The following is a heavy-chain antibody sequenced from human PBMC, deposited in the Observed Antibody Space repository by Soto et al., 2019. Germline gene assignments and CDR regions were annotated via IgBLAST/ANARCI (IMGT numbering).Heavy chain of an antibody. Sequence: PGGSLRLSCAASGFTFSSYWMSWVRQAPGKGLEWVANIKQDGSEKYYVDSVKGRFTISRDNAKNSLYLQMNSLRAEDTAVYYCARAYSRQWLVQYYFDYWGQGTLVTVSS. D-gene: IGHD6-19*01. V-gene: IGHV3-7*01. CDR2: IKQDGSEK. CDR3: ARAYSRQWLVQYYFDY. CDR1: GFTFSSYW. J-gene: IGHJ4*02.